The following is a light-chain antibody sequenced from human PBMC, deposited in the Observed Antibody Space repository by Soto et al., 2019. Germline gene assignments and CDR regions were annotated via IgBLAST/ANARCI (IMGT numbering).Light chain of an antibody. CDR3: QQYNNWPRAT. CDR2: RAS. CDR1: QSISSN. J-gene: IGKJ4*01. Sequence: EIVMTQSPATLSVSPGERATLSCRASQSISSNLAWYQHKLGQAPRLFIFRASSRATGIPARFSGSGSGTEFNMTIRSLQSEDFAVYYCQQYNNWPRATFGGGTKVEIK. V-gene: IGKV3-15*01.